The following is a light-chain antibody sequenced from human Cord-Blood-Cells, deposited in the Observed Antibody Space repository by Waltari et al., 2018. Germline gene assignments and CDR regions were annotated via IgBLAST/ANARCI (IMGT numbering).Light chain of an antibody. V-gene: IGKV3-15*01. CDR1: KSVNSN. Sequence: DIVMTQSPATLSVSPGERATLSCRASKSVNSNLAWYQQKPGQAPRLLIYGASTRASGIPARFSGSGSGTEFTLTISSLQSEDFAVYYCQQYNNWPYTFGQGTKLEIK. J-gene: IGKJ2*01. CDR3: QQYNNWPYT. CDR2: GAS.